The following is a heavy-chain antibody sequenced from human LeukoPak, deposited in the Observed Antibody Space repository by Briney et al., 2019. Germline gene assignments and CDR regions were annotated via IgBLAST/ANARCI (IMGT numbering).Heavy chain of an antibody. CDR2: IYSGGST. CDR1: GFTVSSNY. J-gene: IGHJ4*02. Sequence: GGSLRLSCAASGFTVSSNYMSWVRQAPGKGLEWVSVIYSGGSTYYADSVKGRFTISRDNSKNTLYLQMNSLRAEDTAVYYCAKDRRPRWLQCPFDYWGQGTLVTVSS. CDR3: AKDRRPRWLQCPFDY. V-gene: IGHV3-53*05. D-gene: IGHD5-24*01.